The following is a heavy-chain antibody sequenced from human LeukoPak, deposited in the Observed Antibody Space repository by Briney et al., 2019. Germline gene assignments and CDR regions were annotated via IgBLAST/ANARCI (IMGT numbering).Heavy chain of an antibody. CDR1: GFSFSSYS. J-gene: IGHJ4*02. V-gene: IGHV3-48*01. Sequence: GGSLRLSCTASGFSFSSYSMDWVRQAPGKGLEWVAYIAYTGTIHYADSVRGRFAISRDNAKSSLFLQLNSLRAEDTAVYYCAPDPHSLDYWGQGTLVTVSS. CDR3: APDPHSLDY. CDR2: IAYTGTI.